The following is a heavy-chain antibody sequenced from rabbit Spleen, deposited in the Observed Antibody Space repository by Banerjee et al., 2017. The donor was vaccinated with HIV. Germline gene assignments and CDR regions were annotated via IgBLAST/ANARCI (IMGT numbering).Heavy chain of an antibody. J-gene: IGHJ4*01. Sequence: QEQLVESGGGLVQPGGSLKLSCKASGFDFSSYGVSWVRQAPGKGLECIACIYTGSSGSTWYASWAKGRFTISRTSSTTVTLQMASLTVADTATYFCARAGEGGDGYLNLWGPGTLVTVS. V-gene: IGHV1S45*01. CDR2: IYTGSSGST. CDR3: ARAGEGGDGYLNL. CDR1: GFDFSSYG. D-gene: IGHD5-1*01.